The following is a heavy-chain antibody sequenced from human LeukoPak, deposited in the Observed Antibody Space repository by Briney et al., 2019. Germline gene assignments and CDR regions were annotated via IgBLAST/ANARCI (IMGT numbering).Heavy chain of an antibody. J-gene: IGHJ4*02. CDR3: AKAGSYDSSGYYYDY. CDR1: GFTFSSYA. D-gene: IGHD3-22*01. Sequence: GGSLRLSCAASGFTFSSYAMSWVRQAPGKGLEWVSAISGSGGSTYYADSVKGWFTISRDNSKNTLYLQMNSLRAEDTAVYYCAKAGSYDSSGYYYDYWGQGTLVTVSS. CDR2: ISGSGGST. V-gene: IGHV3-23*01.